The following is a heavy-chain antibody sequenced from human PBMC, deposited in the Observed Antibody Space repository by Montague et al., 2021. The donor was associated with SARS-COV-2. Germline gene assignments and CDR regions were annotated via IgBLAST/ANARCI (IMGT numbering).Heavy chain of an antibody. J-gene: IGHJ6*02. Sequence: SETLSLTCTVSGGSISSSSYYWGWIRQPPGKGLEWIGSIYYSGSTHHNPSLKSRVTISVDTSKNQFSLKLSSVTAADTAVYYCARVGRQQLVRLSGMDVWGQGTTVTVSS. V-gene: IGHV4-39*07. CDR3: ARVGRQQLVRLSGMDV. D-gene: IGHD6-13*01. CDR2: IYYSGST. CDR1: GGSISSSSYY.